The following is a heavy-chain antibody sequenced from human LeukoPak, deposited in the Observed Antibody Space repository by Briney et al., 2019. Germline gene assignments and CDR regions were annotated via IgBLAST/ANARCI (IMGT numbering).Heavy chain of an antibody. CDR2: IAVGRGNT. J-gene: IGHJ6*02. V-gene: IGHV1-58*01. CDR1: GFSFTSSA. CDR3: AAEGYCSGGSCYYCGMDV. D-gene: IGHD2-15*01. Sequence: SVTVSCKDSGFSFTSSAVQWARQARGQRLEWIGWIAVGRGNTNYAQKFQERVTITRDMSTSTAFMELSSRGSEDRAVYYCAAEGYCSGGSCYYCGMDVWGQGTTVTVSS.